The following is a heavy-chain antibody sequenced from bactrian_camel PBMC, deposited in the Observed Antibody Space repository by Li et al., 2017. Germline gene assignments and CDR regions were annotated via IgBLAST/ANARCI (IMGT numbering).Heavy chain of an antibody. Sequence: VQLVESGGGSVQAGGSLRLSCTASENAYRRRYMGWFRQAPGKEREGVARIKTTDGTTAYADSVKGRFTISQDGPKNKNTVYLQMNSLKAEDTGMYYCTIGGRETWKEQRRGQGTQVTVS. CDR1: ENAYRRRY. V-gene: IGHV3S40*01. J-gene: IGHJ4*01. D-gene: IGHD1*01. CDR3: TIGGRETWKEQR. CDR2: IKTTDGTT.